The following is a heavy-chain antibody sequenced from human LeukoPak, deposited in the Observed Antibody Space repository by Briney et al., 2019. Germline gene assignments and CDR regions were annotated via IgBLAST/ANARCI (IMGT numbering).Heavy chain of an antibody. D-gene: IGHD5-24*01. J-gene: IGHJ4*02. V-gene: IGHV3-11*04. CDR3: VREGRDGNNYGRFDF. CDR1: GFTFSDYY. Sequence: GGSLRLSCAASGFTFSDYYMSWIRQAPGKGLEWVSYISSSGSTIYYADSVKGRFTISRDNSKNTLYLQMNSLRAEDTAVYYCVREGRDGNNYGRFDFWGQGILVAVSS. CDR2: ISSSGSTI.